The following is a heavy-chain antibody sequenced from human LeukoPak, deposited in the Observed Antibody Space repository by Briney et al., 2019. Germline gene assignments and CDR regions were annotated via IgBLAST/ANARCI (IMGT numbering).Heavy chain of an antibody. CDR1: GYTFTGYY. Sequence: ASVKVSCKASGYTFTGYYMHWVRQAPGQGREGMGWINPNSGGTNYAQKFQGRVPMTRGTSISTAYMELSRLRSDDTRVYYCARGGVEMATGAFDIWGQGTMVTVSS. CDR3: ARGGVEMATGAFDI. J-gene: IGHJ3*02. CDR2: INPNSGGT. V-gene: IGHV1-2*02. D-gene: IGHD3-10*01.